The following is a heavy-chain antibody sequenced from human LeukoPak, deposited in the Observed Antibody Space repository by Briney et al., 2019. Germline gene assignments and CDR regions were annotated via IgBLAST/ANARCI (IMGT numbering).Heavy chain of an antibody. V-gene: IGHV4-59*01. CDR1: GGSISSYY. CDR3: ASLGVAATYFDY. CDR2: IYYSGST. D-gene: IGHD2-15*01. J-gene: IGHJ4*02. Sequence: PETLSLTCTVSGGSISSYYWSWIRQPPGKGLEWIGYIYYSGSTNYNPSLKSRVTISVDTSKNQFSLKLSSVTAADTAVYYCASLGVAATYFDYWGQGTLVTVSS.